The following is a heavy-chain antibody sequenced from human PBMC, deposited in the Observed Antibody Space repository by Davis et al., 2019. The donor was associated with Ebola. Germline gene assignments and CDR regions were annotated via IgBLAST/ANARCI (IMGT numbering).Heavy chain of an antibody. CDR1: GFTFDDYG. J-gene: IGHJ4*01. V-gene: IGHV3-20*04. Sequence: GESLKISCAASGFTFDDYGMSWVRRPPGKGLEWVSGISWNGGITGYADSVKGRFTISRDNAKNTLYLQMNSLRGDDTAIYYCARGGNFGSGNYPDYWGHGTLVTVSS. CDR3: ARGGNFGSGNYPDY. D-gene: IGHD3-10*01. CDR2: ISWNGGIT.